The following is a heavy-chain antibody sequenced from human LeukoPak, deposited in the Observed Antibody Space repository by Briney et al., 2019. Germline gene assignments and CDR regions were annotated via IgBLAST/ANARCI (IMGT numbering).Heavy chain of an antibody. D-gene: IGHD1-26*01. CDR3: ARVLIVGATTRQRYYFDY. V-gene: IGHV1-2*06. J-gene: IGHJ4*02. CDR1: GYTFTSYY. CDR2: INPNSGGT. Sequence: GASVKVSCKASGYTFTSYYMHWVRQAPGQGLEWMGRINPNSGGTNYAQKFQGRVTMTRDTSISTAYMELSRLRSDDTAVYYCARVLIVGATTRQRYYFDYWGQGTLVTVPS.